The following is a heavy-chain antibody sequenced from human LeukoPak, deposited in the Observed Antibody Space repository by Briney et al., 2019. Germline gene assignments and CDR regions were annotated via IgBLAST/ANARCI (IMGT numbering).Heavy chain of an antibody. V-gene: IGHV3-21*01. CDR3: TKDLGTTGPYDY. Sequence: GGPLRLSCAASGFGFRSFSMNCVRQSPGKALEWVSSISDNSAYIYYGDSVKGRFTLSRDNAKNSLYLQMNSLRAEDTAIYYCTKDLGTTGPYDYWGQGIMVTVSS. D-gene: IGHD2-2*01. J-gene: IGHJ4*02. CDR1: GFGFRSFS. CDR2: ISDNSAYI.